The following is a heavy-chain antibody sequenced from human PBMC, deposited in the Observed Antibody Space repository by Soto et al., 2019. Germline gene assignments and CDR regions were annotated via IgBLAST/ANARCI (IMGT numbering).Heavy chain of an antibody. Sequence: ASVKVSCKASGYTFTSYAMHWVRQAPGQRLEWMGWVNAGNGNTKYSQKFQGRVTITRDTSASTAYMELSSLRSEDTAVYYCAATSIAVSGNGYYGMVVWGQGTTVTAP. J-gene: IGHJ6*02. CDR2: VNAGNGNT. CDR1: GYTFTSYA. CDR3: AATSIAVSGNGYYGMVV. D-gene: IGHD6-19*01. V-gene: IGHV1-3*01.